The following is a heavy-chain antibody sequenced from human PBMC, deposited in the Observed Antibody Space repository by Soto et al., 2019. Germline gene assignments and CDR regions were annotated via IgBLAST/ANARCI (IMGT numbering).Heavy chain of an antibody. V-gene: IGHV4-59*01. Sequence: KSSETLSLTCTFSCGSIIGYYWSWIRQLPGKGLEWIGYIYHTGTTNYNPSLKSRVTISVDTSKNQFSLKLSSVTAADTAVYYCARNMDAFDPWGQGTLVTVSS. CDR3: ARNMDAFDP. CDR1: CGSIIGYY. CDR2: IYHTGTT. D-gene: IGHD3-10*01. J-gene: IGHJ5*02.